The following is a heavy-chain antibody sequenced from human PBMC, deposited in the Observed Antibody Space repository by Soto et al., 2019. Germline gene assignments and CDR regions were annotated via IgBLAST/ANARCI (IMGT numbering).Heavy chain of an antibody. Sequence: QVQLVQSGAEVKKPGSSVKVSCKASGGTFSNYAINWVRQAPGHGLEWMGAIIPLFATTKYAKKFQGRVTITGDKSTNTASMELSSLQSEDTAVYYCARGVPYYYNSSGYPLNYWGQGTLVTVSS. D-gene: IGHD3-22*01. V-gene: IGHV1-69*06. CDR3: ARGVPYYYNSSGYPLNY. CDR2: IIPLFATT. J-gene: IGHJ4*02. CDR1: GGTFSNYA.